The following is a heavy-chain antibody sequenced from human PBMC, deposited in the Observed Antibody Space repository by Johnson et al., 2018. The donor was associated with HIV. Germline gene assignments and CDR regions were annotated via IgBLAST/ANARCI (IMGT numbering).Heavy chain of an antibody. V-gene: IGHV3-33*08. Sequence: QVQLVESGGGLVQPGGSLRLSCAASGFTFSSYGMHWVRQAPGKGLEWVAVIWYDGSNKYYADSVKGRFTISRDNSKNTLYLQMNSLRAEDTAVYYCAREAYYARAFDLWGQGTMVTVSS. CDR1: GFTFSSYG. CDR3: AREAYYARAFDL. D-gene: IGHD3-3*01. J-gene: IGHJ3*01. CDR2: IWYDGSNK.